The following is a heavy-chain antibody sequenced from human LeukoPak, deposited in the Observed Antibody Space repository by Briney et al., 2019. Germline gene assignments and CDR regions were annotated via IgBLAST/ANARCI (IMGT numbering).Heavy chain of an antibody. Sequence: SETLSLTCTVSGGSLSSSGYYWGWIRQPPGKGLEWIGSIYYSGSTYYNPSLKRRVTISVDTSKNQFSLKLSSVTAADTAVYYCTRLNDYAWYFDLWGRGTLVTVSS. D-gene: IGHD4-17*01. V-gene: IGHV4-39*01. CDR3: TRLNDYAWYFDL. J-gene: IGHJ2*01. CDR2: IYYSGST. CDR1: GGSLSSSGYY.